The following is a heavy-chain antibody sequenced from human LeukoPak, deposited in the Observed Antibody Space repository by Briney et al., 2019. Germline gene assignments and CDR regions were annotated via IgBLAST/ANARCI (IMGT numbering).Heavy chain of an antibody. J-gene: IGHJ4*02. Sequence: SGGSLRLSCAASGFTFSSYGMHWVRQAPGKGLEGVAVIWYDGSNKYYADSVKGRFTISRDNSKNTLYLQMNSLRAEDTAVYYCAKDTDVDTAMVFDYWGQGTLVTVSS. CDR2: IWYDGSNK. V-gene: IGHV3-33*06. CDR1: GFTFSSYG. CDR3: AKDTDVDTAMVFDY. D-gene: IGHD5-18*01.